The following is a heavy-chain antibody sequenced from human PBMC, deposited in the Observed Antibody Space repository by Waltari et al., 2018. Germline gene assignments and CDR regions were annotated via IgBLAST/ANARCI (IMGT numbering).Heavy chain of an antibody. D-gene: IGHD3-10*01. CDR2: INTNTGNP. CDR3: ARTGVGLLWFGELLSPNFDY. V-gene: IGHV7-4-1*02. CDR1: GYTFTSYA. Sequence: QVQLVQSGSELKNPGASVKVSCKASGYTFTSYAMNWVRQAPGQGLEWMGWINTNTGNPTYAQGFTGRFVFSLDTSVSTAYLQISSLKAEDTAVYYCARTGVGLLWFGELLSPNFDYWGQGTLVTVSS. J-gene: IGHJ4*02.